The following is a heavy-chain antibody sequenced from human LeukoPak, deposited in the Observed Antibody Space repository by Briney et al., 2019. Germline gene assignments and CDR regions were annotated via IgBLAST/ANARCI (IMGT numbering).Heavy chain of an antibody. D-gene: IGHD6-13*01. CDR1: GSISSYY. CDR3: ARDHGSSWGLDY. V-gene: IGHV4-4*09. J-gene: IGHJ4*02. CDR2: IYTSGST. Sequence: SETLSLTCTVSGSISSYYWSWIRQPPGKGLEWIGYIYTSGSTNYNPSLKSRVTISVDTSKNQFSLDLSSVTAADTAVYYCARDHGSSWGLDYWGQGTLVTVSS.